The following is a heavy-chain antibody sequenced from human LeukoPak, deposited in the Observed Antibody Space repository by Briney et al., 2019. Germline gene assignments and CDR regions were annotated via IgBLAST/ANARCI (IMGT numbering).Heavy chain of an antibody. CDR2: IYYSGST. CDR1: GGSIRTYY. V-gene: IGHV4-59*01. J-gene: IGHJ4*02. Sequence: PSETLSLTCTVSGGSIRTYYWSWIRQPPGKGLEWIGYIYYSGSTNYNPSLKSRVTISVDTSKNQFSLKLSSVTAADTAVYYCARVGGYPFDYWGQGTLVTVSS. D-gene: IGHD1-26*01. CDR3: ARVGGYPFDY.